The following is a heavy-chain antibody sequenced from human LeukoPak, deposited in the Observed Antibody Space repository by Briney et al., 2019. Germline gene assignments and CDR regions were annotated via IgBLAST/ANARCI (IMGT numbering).Heavy chain of an antibody. CDR1: GFTFSSYA. D-gene: IGHD1-1*01. CDR3: ANGPERRGEYFDY. CDR2: ISGSGGST. Sequence: GGSLRLSCAASGFTFSSYAMSWVRQAPGKGLEWVSAISGSGGSTYYADSVKGRFTISRHNSKNTLYLQMNSLRAEDTAVYYCANGPERRGEYFDYWGQGTLVTVSS. V-gene: IGHV3-23*01. J-gene: IGHJ4*02.